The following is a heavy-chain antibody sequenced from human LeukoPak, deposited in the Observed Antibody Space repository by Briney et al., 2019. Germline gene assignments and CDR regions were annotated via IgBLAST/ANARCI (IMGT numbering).Heavy chain of an antibody. Sequence: ASVKVFCKVSGYTLTELSMHWVRQAPGKGLEWMGGFDPEDGETIYAQKFQGRVTMTEDTSTDTAYMELSSLRSEDTAVYYCATTDPDGDGYNYSHWGQGTLVTVSS. CDR1: GYTLTELS. J-gene: IGHJ4*02. V-gene: IGHV1-24*01. CDR3: ATTDPDGDGYNYSH. D-gene: IGHD5-24*01. CDR2: FDPEDGET.